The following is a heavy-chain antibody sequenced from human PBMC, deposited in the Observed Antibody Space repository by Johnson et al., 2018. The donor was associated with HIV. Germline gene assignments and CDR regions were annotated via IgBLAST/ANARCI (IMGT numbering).Heavy chain of an antibody. CDR2: ISFDGSNK. CDR3: ARDFKDSSSWYGAFDI. D-gene: IGHD6-13*01. Sequence: QVQLVESGGGVVQPGRSLRLSCAASGFTFSSYAMHWVRQAPGKGLEWVAAISFDGSNKYYADSVKGRFTISRDNSKNTLYLQMNSLWAEDTAVYYCARDFKDSSSWYGAFDIWGQGTMVTVSS. CDR1: GFTFSSYA. V-gene: IGHV3-30-3*01. J-gene: IGHJ3*02.